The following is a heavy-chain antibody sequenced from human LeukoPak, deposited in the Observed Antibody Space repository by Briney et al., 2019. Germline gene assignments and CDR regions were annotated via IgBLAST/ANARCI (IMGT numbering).Heavy chain of an antibody. CDR1: GGSISSSSYY. V-gene: IGHV4-39*01. Sequence: SETLSLTCTVSGGSISSSSYYWGWIRQPPGKGLEWIGSIYYSGSTYYNPSLKSRVTISVDTSKNQFSLKLRSVTAADTAVYYCARLFGQYYFDYWGQGTLVTVSS. J-gene: IGHJ4*02. CDR2: IYYSGST. D-gene: IGHD3-10*01. CDR3: ARLFGQYYFDY.